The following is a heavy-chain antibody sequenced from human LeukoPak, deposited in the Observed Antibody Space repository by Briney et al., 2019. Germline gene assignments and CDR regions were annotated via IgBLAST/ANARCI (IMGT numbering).Heavy chain of an antibody. CDR1: GFTFSSYW. V-gene: IGHV3-74*01. J-gene: IGHJ5*02. CDR3: TRRVSATRWFDP. CDR2: INSDGSTT. D-gene: IGHD2-15*01. Sequence: GGPLRLSCAASGFTFSSYWMHWVRQAPGKGLVWVSRINSDGSTTNYADSVKGRFTISRDNAENTLYLQMNSLRVEDTAVYYCTRRVSATRWFDPWGQGTLVTVSS.